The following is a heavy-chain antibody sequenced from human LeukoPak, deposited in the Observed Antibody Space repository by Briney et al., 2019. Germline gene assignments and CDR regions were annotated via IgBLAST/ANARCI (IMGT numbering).Heavy chain of an antibody. J-gene: IGHJ6*02. V-gene: IGHV1-8*01. D-gene: IGHD2-15*01. CDR1: GGTLRSYA. Sequence: GASVKVSCKASGGTLRSYAMSWVRQATGQGLEWMGWMNPNSGNTGYAQKFQGRVTMTRNTSISTAYMELSSLRSEDTAVYYCPRILGYCSGGSCYSGNYYYGMDVWGQGTTVTVSS. CDR3: PRILGYCSGGSCYSGNYYYGMDV. CDR2: MNPNSGNT.